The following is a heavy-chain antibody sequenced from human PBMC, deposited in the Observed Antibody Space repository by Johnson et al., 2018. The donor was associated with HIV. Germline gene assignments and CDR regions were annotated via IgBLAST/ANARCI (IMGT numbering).Heavy chain of an antibody. V-gene: IGHV3-33*01. CDR3: ARVGQAGGAFDI. CDR1: GFTFSNYG. J-gene: IGHJ3*02. Sequence: QVQLVESGGGGVQPGRSLRLSCAASGFTFSNYGLPWGRQAPGKGLERVAVIWFDGRHHYYADSVKGRFTISRYNSKNTLYLQMNSLRAEDTAFYYCARVGQAGGAFDIWGQGTMVTVSS. CDR2: IWFDGRHH.